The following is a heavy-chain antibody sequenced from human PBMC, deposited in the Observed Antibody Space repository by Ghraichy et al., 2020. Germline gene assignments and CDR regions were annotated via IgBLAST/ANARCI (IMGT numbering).Heavy chain of an antibody. CDR3: ARDATYYYDSSGSYFDY. J-gene: IGHJ4*02. Sequence: GGSLRLSCAASGFTFSSYSMNWVRQAPGKGLEWVSYISSSSSTIYYADSVKGRFTISRDNAKNSLYLQMNSLRAEDTAVYYCARDATYYYDSSGSYFDYWGQGTLVTVSS. V-gene: IGHV3-48*01. CDR2: ISSSSSTI. D-gene: IGHD3-22*01. CDR1: GFTFSSYS.